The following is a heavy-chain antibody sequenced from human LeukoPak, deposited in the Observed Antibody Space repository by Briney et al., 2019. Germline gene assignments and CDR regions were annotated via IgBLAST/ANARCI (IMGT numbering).Heavy chain of an antibody. Sequence: ASVKVSCKASGYTFTSYGISWVRQAPGRGLEWMGWISAYNGNTNYAQKLQGRVTMTTDTSTSTAYMELRSLRSDDTAVYYCARVPTYCSGGSCYPDNYYFDYWGQGTLVTVSS. V-gene: IGHV1-18*04. D-gene: IGHD2-15*01. CDR1: GYTFTSYG. J-gene: IGHJ4*02. CDR2: ISAYNGNT. CDR3: ARVPTYCSGGSCYPDNYYFDY.